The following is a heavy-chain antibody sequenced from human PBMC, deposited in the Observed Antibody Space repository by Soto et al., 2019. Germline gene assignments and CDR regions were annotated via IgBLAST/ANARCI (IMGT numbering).Heavy chain of an antibody. V-gene: IGHV6-1*01. CDR2: TYINSKRYH. J-gene: IGHJ4*02. Sequence: SQTLSLTCGISAHRVSEYSAGWNGIRQSPSRGLEWQGRTYINSKRYHDYAVFVESRITIYADTSKNQFTLHLNSVTAEDTAVFYCARALGSGWYLDYWGQGTLFTFSS. CDR1: AHRVSEYSAG. CDR3: ARALGSGWYLDY. D-gene: IGHD6-19*01.